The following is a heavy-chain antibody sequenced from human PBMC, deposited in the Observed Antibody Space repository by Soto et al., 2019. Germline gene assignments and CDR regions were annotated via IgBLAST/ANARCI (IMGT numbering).Heavy chain of an antibody. Sequence: SVKISSKASGGTFSSYLISWVQQAPGQGLEWMGGIIPMFGTANYAQKVQGRVTITADESTSTAYMELSSLRSEDTALYYCARDPQPSVLTGGIAVYHGLDVWGQVPTFTVSS. V-gene: IGHV1-69*13. CDR1: GGTFSSYL. CDR2: IIPMFGTA. CDR3: ARDPQPSVLTGGIAVYHGLDV. D-gene: IGHD2-15*01. J-gene: IGHJ6*02.